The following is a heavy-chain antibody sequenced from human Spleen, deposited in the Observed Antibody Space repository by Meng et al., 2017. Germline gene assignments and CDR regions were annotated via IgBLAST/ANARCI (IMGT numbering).Heavy chain of an antibody. D-gene: IGHD7-27*01. CDR2: IYSGGST. J-gene: IGHJ3*02. Sequence: GESLKISCAASGFTVSHNYMSWVRQAPGKGLEWVSVIYSGGSTYYADSVKGRFTISRDNSKNTLYLQMNSLRAEDTAVYYCARDLGDAFDIWGQGTMVTVSS. CDR1: GFTVSHNY. CDR3: ARDLGDAFDI. V-gene: IGHV3-53*01.